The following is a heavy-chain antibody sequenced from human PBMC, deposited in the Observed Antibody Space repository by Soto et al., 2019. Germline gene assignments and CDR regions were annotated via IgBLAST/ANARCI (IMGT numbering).Heavy chain of an antibody. CDR1: GFTFSNYA. D-gene: IGHD6-19*01. CDR2: ISGSGGST. J-gene: IGHJ4*02. V-gene: IGHV3-23*01. CDR3: ASRNSGWYFDY. Sequence: EVQLLESGGGLVQPGGSLRLSCAASGFTFSNYAMNWVRQAPGKGLEWVSVISGSGGSTYYADSVKGRFTISRDNSKNTLYLQMNSLRAEDTAVYYCASRNSGWYFDYWCQGTLVTVSS.